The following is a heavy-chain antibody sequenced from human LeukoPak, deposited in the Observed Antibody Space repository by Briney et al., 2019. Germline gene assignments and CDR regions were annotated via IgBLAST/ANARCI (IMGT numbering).Heavy chain of an antibody. V-gene: IGHV1-2*02. CDR3: ARGWGSLYYFDY. CDR2: VNPNNGFT. Sequence: ASVKVSCKASGYTFTSYFLHWVRQAPGQGLEWMGWVNPNNGFTNYTQKFKGRVTMTRDTSSSTAYMELNRLTSDDTAVFYCARGWGSLYYFDYWGQATLVTVSS. CDR1: GYTFTSYF. J-gene: IGHJ4*02. D-gene: IGHD3-16*01.